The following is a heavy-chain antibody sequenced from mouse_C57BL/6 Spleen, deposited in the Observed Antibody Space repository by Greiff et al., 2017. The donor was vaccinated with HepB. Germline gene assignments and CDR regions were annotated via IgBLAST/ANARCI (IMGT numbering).Heavy chain of an antibody. CDR3: ATNEGYYAMDY. CDR2: LWRGGST. J-gene: IGHJ4*01. CDR1: GFSLTSYG. Sequence: VMLVESGPGLVQPSQSLSITCTVSGFSLTSYGVHWVRQSPGKGLEWLGVLWRGGSTDYNAAFMSRLSITKDNSKSQVFFKMNSLQADDTAIYYCATNEGYYAMDYWGQGTSVTVSS. V-gene: IGHV2-5*01.